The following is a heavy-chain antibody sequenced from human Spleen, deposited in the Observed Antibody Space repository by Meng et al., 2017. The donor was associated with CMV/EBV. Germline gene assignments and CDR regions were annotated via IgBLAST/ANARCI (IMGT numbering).Heavy chain of an antibody. V-gene: IGHV2-5*02. Sequence: STSGVCVDFIRLPPAKALEWLALIYWDDDKRYSPSLKSRLTITKVTSKTQVVLTMTNMDPVDTATYYCAHRLLWFGEYRTGDAFDIWGQGTMVTVSS. J-gene: IGHJ3*02. CDR1: STSGVC. CDR2: IYWDDDK. CDR3: AHRLLWFGEYRTGDAFDI. D-gene: IGHD3-10*01.